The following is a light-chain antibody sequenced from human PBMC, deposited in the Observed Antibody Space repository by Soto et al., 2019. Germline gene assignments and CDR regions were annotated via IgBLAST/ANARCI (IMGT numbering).Light chain of an antibody. V-gene: IGKV1-5*01. CDR2: DAS. CDR1: QNINNW. Sequence: DIQMTQSPSTLYASVGDGVTITCRASQNINNWVAWYQQKPGKAPVLLIYDASSLESGVPSRFSGGGSGTEFTLTISSLQADYFATYFCQQYRSFSTFGGGTKVQI. CDR3: QQYRSFST. J-gene: IGKJ4*01.